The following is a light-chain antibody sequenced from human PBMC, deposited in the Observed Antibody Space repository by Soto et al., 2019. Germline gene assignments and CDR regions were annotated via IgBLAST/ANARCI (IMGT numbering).Light chain of an antibody. Sequence: QSVLTQPPSASGSLGQSVTISCTGTSSDIGTYNYVSWYQHHPGKAPKLIIYEVTKRPSGVPDRFSGSKSGNTASLTVSGLQAEDEADYYGSSFADSPVVFGGGTKVTVL. CDR3: SSFADSPVV. CDR1: SSDIGTYNY. V-gene: IGLV2-8*01. CDR2: EVT. J-gene: IGLJ2*01.